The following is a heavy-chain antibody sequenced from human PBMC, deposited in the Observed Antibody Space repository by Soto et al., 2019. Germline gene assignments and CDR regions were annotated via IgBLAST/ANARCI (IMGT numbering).Heavy chain of an antibody. CDR2: IDSDDGTT. CDR1: VFDFGDYY. CDR3: VRPYYSSSWFPFDR. D-gene: IGHD6-13*01. Sequence: SLRLSCTASVFDFGDYYMSWIRQAPGKGLEWVSYIDSDDGTTYYTDSVKGRFTISRDNAKNSLYLQMNSLRVEDTALYYCVRPYYSSSWFPFDRWGQGTLVTVSS. V-gene: IGHV3-11*01. J-gene: IGHJ4*02.